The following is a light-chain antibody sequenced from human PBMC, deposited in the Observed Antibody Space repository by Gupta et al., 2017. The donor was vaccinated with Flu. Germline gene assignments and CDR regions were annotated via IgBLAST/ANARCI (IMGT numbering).Light chain of an antibody. V-gene: IGKV3-15*01. J-gene: IGKJ1*01. Sequence: EIVMTQSPSTLSASVGERATITCRASQGISSYLAWYQQKPGKAPKLLIYGASTWQTGIPSRFSGSASGTDFTLTISSLQSEDFALYYCQQYNSWPWTFGQGTKVEIK. CDR1: QGISSY. CDR2: GAS. CDR3: QQYNSWPWT.